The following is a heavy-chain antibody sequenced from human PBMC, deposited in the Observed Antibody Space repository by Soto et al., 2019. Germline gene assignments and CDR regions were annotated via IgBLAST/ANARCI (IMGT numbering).Heavy chain of an antibody. CDR3: ARDRREIDAFDI. D-gene: IGHD1-26*01. J-gene: IGHJ3*02. CDR2: ISGSGETT. Sequence: EVQLLESGGGLVQPGGSLRLSCAASGFTFRSYAMSWVRQAPGKGLEWVSAISGSGETTYNADSVKGRFTNSRDNSKNTLYLQMNSLRAEDTAVYYCARDRREIDAFDIWGQGTMVIVSS. CDR1: GFTFRSYA. V-gene: IGHV3-23*01.